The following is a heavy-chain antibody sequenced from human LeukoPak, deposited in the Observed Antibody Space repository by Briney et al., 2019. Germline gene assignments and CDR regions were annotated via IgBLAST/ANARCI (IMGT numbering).Heavy chain of an antibody. CDR2: ISSSSSYI. Sequence: GGSLRLSCAASGFTFSSYSMNWVRQAPGKGLEWVSSISSSSSYIYYADSVKGRFTISRDNAKNSPYLQMNSLRAEDTAVYYCARLDTIQLWSSGPVFDYWGQGTLVTVSS. D-gene: IGHD5-18*01. CDR3: ARLDTIQLWSSGPVFDY. V-gene: IGHV3-21*01. J-gene: IGHJ4*02. CDR1: GFTFSSYS.